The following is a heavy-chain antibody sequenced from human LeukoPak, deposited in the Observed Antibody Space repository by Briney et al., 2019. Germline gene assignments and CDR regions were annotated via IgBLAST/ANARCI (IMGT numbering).Heavy chain of an antibody. CDR3: ARVGYSYGYDFDY. D-gene: IGHD5-18*01. Sequence: ASVKVSCKASGYTFTGYYMHWVRQAPGQGLEWMGQINPNSGGTNYAQKFQGRVTMTRDTSISTAYMELSRLRSDDTAVYYCARVGYSYGYDFDYWGQGTLVTVSS. CDR2: INPNSGGT. J-gene: IGHJ4*02. CDR1: GYTFTGYY. V-gene: IGHV1-2*06.